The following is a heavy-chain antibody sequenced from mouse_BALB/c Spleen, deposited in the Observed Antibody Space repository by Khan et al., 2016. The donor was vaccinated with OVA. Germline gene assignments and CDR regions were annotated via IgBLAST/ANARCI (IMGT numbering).Heavy chain of an antibody. J-gene: IGHJ3*01. CDR1: GYTFTSYV. CDR2: IYPFNDDS. V-gene: IGHV1S136*01. D-gene: IGHD1-1*01. CDR3: ATRGSTYTWFAY. Sequence: VQLQQPGPELLKPGASVKMSCKASGYTFTSYVMHWVKQKPGQGLEWIGYIYPFNDDSKYSEKFKGKATLTQDTSYNTAYMELSNLTSEDSAVYYCATRGSTYTWFAYWGQGTLVTVSA.